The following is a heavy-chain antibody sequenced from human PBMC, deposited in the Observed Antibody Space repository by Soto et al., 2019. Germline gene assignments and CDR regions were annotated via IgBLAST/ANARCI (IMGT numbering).Heavy chain of an antibody. J-gene: IGHJ4*02. D-gene: IGHD7-27*01. CDR2: INYSGST. CDR3: ARRWGTSFDF. CDR1: GGSISSYY. V-gene: IGHV4-59*01. Sequence: QVQLQESGPGLVKPSETLSLTCTVSGGSISSYYWSWIRQPPGKGLEWIGHINYSGSTKYITSLKSQVTISVDTSKNQFSLKLTSVTAADTAVYYCARRWGTSFDFWGQGTLVTVSS.